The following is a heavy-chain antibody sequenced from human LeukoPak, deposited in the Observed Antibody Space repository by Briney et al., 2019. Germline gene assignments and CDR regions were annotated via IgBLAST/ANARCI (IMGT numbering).Heavy chain of an antibody. CDR2: IYSGGST. J-gene: IGHJ4*02. CDR1: EFTVSSNY. V-gene: IGHV3-66*01. CDR3: ARGPYCSSTSCYLEPPHFDY. D-gene: IGHD2-2*01. Sequence: GGSLRLSCAASEFTVSSNYMSWVRQAPGKGLEWVSVIYSGGSTYYADSVKGRFTISRDNSKNTLYLQMNSLRAEDTAVYYCARGPYCSSTSCYLEPPHFDYWGQGTLVTVSS.